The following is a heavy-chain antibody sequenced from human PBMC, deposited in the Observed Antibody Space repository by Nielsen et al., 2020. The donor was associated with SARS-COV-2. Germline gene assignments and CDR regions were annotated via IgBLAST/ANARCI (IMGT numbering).Heavy chain of an antibody. CDR2: IYYSGST. V-gene: IGHV4-39*01. Sequence: WIRQPPGKGLEWIGSIYYSGSTYYNPSLKSRVTISVDTSKNQFSLKLSAVTAADTAVYYCARHPGRPEVDFWGQGTTVTVSS. CDR3: ARHPGRPEVDF. J-gene: IGHJ6*02.